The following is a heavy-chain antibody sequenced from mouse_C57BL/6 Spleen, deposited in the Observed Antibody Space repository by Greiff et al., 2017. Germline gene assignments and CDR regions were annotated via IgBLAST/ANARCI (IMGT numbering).Heavy chain of an antibody. CDR3: ARPLLRYPWFAY. CDR2: INPNNGGT. D-gene: IGHD1-1*01. Sequence: VQLQQSGPELVKPGASVKMSCKASGYTFTDYNMHWVKQSHGKSLEWIGYINPNNGGTSYNQKFKGKATLTVNKSSSTAYMELRSLTSEDSAVYYCARPLLRYPWFAYWGQGTLVTVSA. J-gene: IGHJ3*01. V-gene: IGHV1-22*01. CDR1: GYTFTDYN.